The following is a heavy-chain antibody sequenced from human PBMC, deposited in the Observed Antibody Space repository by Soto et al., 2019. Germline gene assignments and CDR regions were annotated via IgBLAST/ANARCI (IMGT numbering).Heavy chain of an antibody. V-gene: IGHV3-33*01. D-gene: IGHD3-3*01. CDR2: IRYDGSNK. CDR1: GIIFNGFG. J-gene: IGHJ6*02. CDR3: ARDSYYDFWSGFEDSQWYYYYGMDV. Sequence: GGSLRLSCAASGIIFNGFGMHWVRQAPGKGLEWVAVIRYDGSNKYYADSVKGRFTISRDNSKNTLYLQMNSLRAEDTAVYYCARDSYYDFWSGFEDSQWYYYYGMDVWGQGTTVTVSS.